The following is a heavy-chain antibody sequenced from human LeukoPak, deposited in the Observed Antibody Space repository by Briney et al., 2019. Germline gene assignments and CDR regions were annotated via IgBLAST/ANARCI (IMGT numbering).Heavy chain of an antibody. CDR1: GGTFSSYA. V-gene: IGHV1-69*13. CDR3: ARDGYGSGSYRSYYLDY. CDR2: IIPIFGTA. Sequence: ASVKVSCKASGGTFSSYAISWARQAPGQGLEWMGGIIPIFGTANYAQKFQGRVTITADESTSTAYMELSSLRSEDAAVYYCARDGYGSGSYRSYYLDYWGQGTLVTVSS. J-gene: IGHJ4*02. D-gene: IGHD3-10*01.